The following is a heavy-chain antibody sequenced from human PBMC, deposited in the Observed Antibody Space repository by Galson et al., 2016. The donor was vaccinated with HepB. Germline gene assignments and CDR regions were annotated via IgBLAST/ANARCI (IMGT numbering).Heavy chain of an antibody. CDR2: IKNDGSQK. J-gene: IGHJ5*02. CDR3: ARGDCSSSTCYVIWFDP. CDR1: GISFSTYW. D-gene: IGHD2-2*01. Sequence: SLRLSCAASGISFSTYWMSWVRPAPGKGLEWVANIKNDGSQKYYVDSVKGRFTISRDNGKNSLHLQMGSLRAEDTAVYYCARGDCSSSTCYVIWFDPWGQGTLVTVSS. V-gene: IGHV3-7*01.